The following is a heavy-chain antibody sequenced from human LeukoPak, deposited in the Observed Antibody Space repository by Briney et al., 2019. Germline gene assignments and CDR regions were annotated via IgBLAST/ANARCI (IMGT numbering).Heavy chain of an antibody. CDR3: ARTPRAEYSYGYWVDY. CDR1: GGSFSGYY. J-gene: IGHJ4*02. D-gene: IGHD5-18*01. V-gene: IGHV4-34*01. CDR2: INHSGST. Sequence: SETLSLTCAVYGGSFSGYYWSWIRQPPGKGLEWIGEINHSGSTNYNPSLKSRVTISVDTSKNQFSLKLSSVTAADTAVYYCARTPRAEYSYGYWVDYWGQGTLVTVSS.